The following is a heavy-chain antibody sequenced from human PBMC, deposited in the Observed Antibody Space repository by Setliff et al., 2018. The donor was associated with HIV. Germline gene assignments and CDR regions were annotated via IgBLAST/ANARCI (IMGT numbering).Heavy chain of an antibody. CDR2: IYPGDSDT. CDR1: GYSFTSYW. D-gene: IGHD2-2*01. J-gene: IGHJ6*03. V-gene: IGHV5-51*01. CDR3: ARNEGGDVPTRFRPHYHMDV. Sequence: GESLKISCKGFGYSFTSYWIGWVRQMPGKGLEWMGIIYPGDSDTRYSPSFQGLVTISADKSISTAYLQWSSLKASDTAMYYCARNEGGDVPTRFRPHYHMDVWGKGTTGTV.